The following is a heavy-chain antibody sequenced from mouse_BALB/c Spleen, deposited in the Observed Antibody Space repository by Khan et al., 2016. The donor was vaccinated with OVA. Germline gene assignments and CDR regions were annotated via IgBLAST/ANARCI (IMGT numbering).Heavy chain of an antibody. Sequence: QVQLKQSGPGLVQPSQSLSITCTVSGFSLTNYGVHWVRQSPGKGLEWLGVIGRGGITDYNETFISRLSISKEISKSQVFFKMNSLQANDTAIYYCAKNRNGYFDYWGQGTTLTVSS. CDR1: GFSLTNYG. D-gene: IGHD1-1*02. V-gene: IGHV2-2*02. CDR2: IGRGGIT. CDR3: AKNRNGYFDY. J-gene: IGHJ2*01.